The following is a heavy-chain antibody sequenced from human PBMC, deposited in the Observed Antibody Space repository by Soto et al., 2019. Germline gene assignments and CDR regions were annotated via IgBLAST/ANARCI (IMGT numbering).Heavy chain of an antibody. CDR2: ISSSGGTT. V-gene: IGHV3-23*01. D-gene: IGHD2-21*01. CDR1: GFTFSEYA. J-gene: IGHJ4*02. CDR3: TKEPKKSISHDY. Sequence: EVQLLESGGGLVQPGGSLRLSCAASGFTFSEYAMSWVRQAPGKGLEWVSSISSSGGTTSYTDSVKGRFTISRENSKNTLFLQMNGLRAEDTAIYYCTKEPKKSISHDYWGLGTLVTVSP.